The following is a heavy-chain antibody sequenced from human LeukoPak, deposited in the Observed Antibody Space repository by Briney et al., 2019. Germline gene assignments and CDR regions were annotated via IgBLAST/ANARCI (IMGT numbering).Heavy chain of an antibody. CDR2: IKEDGTEK. J-gene: IGHJ4*02. V-gene: IGHV3-7*01. CDR1: GFILSSYW. D-gene: IGHD5/OR15-5a*01. CDR3: ARDSVQLNLDY. Sequence: GGSLRLSCAASGFILSSYWMSWVRQAPGKGLEWVANIKEDGTEKFYADSVKGRFTISRDNAKNSLHLQMNSLRAEDTAVYYCARDSVQLNLDYWGQGTLVTVSS.